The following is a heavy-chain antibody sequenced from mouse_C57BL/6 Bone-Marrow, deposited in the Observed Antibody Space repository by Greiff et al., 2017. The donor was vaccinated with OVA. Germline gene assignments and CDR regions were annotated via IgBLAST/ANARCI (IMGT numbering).Heavy chain of an antibody. J-gene: IGHJ1*03. CDR2: IYPRDGST. D-gene: IGHD1-1*01. CDR1: GYTFTSYD. Sequence: QVQLKESGPELVKPGASVKLSCKASGYTFTSYDINWVKQRPGQGLEWIGWIYPRDGSTKYNEKFKGKATLTVDTSSSTAYMELHSLTSEDAAVYFCARRGITTVVAWYFDVWGTGTTVTVSS. V-gene: IGHV1-85*01. CDR3: ARRGITTVVAWYFDV.